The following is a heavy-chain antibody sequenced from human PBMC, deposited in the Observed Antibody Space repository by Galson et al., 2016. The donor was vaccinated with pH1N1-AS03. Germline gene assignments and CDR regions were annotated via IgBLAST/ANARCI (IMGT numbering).Heavy chain of an antibody. CDR3: AKDSPFRWERVR. CDR1: GFTFSDYG. V-gene: IGHV3-30*18. CDR2: ISHDGNEK. J-gene: IGHJ4*02. Sequence: SLRLSCAASGFTFSDYGMHWVRQAPGKGLEWVALISHDGNEKYYAESVKGRFAISRDNSKNTLELQMNSLSADDTAVNYCAKDSPFRWERVRWGQGTLVIVSS. D-gene: IGHD1-1*01.